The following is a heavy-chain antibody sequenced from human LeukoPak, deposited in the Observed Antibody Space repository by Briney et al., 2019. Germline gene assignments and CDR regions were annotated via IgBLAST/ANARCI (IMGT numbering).Heavy chain of an antibody. Sequence: SETLSLTCTVSVGSISSSSYYWGWIRQPPGKGLEWIGSIYYSGSTYYNPSLKIRVTISVDTSKNQSSLKLSAVTAADTAVYYCARRDATVTTLPFDYWGQGTLVTVSS. V-gene: IGHV4-39*01. CDR3: ARRDATVTTLPFDY. D-gene: IGHD4-17*01. CDR2: IYYSGST. CDR1: VGSISSSSYY. J-gene: IGHJ4*02.